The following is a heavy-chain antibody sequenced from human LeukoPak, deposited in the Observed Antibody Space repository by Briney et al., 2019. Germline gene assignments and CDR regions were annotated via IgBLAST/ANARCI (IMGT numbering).Heavy chain of an antibody. Sequence: KPSETLSLTCTVSGGSLSGYYWSWIRQTPGKGLEWIGYIYYSGSTNYNPSLKSRVTISVDTSKNQFSLKLSSVTAADAAVYYCARMRVTRVYGSGSPQRYYFDYWGQGTLVTVSS. CDR3: ARMRVTRVYGSGSPQRYYFDY. CDR2: IYYSGST. J-gene: IGHJ4*02. V-gene: IGHV4-59*01. CDR1: GGSLSGYY. D-gene: IGHD3-10*01.